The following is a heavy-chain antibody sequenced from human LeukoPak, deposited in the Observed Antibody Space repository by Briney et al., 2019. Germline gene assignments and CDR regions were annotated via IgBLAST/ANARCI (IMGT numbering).Heavy chain of an antibody. CDR3: AKDPGGWAYNWFDP. CDR2: INGDGSGT. CDR1: GFTFSSYW. D-gene: IGHD3-16*01. Sequence: GGSLRLSCGASGFTFSSYWMHWVRQAPGMGLVWVSRINGDGSGTTYADSVKGRVTISRDNAKNTLYLQMNSLRAEDTAVYYCAKDPGGWAYNWFDPWGQGTLVTVSS. V-gene: IGHV3-74*01. J-gene: IGHJ5*02.